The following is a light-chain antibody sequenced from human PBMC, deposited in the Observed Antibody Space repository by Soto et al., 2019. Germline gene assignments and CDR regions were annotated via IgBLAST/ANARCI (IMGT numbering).Light chain of an antibody. V-gene: IGKV1-27*01. J-gene: IGKJ1*01. CDR2: VAS. Sequence: DVQMTQSPSSLSASVGDRVTITCRASQGISKYLAWYQQKPGKVPRLLIYVASTLQSGVPSRFSGSGSGTDFILTISSLQPEDVATYYCKKYDSAPWTFGQGTKVEIK. CDR3: KKYDSAPWT. CDR1: QGISKY.